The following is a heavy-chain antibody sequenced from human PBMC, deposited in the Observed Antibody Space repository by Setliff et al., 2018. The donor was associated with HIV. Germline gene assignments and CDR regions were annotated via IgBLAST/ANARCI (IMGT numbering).Heavy chain of an antibody. D-gene: IGHD6-13*01. J-gene: IGHJ3*02. Sequence: SETLSLTCIVSGGSISSDGYYWNWIRQAAGKGLEWIGRIHTSGSTNYNPSLKSRVTISADTSRDQFSLRLTSVSAADTAVYYCATGVPSSNWYGLACDIWGQGTMVTVSS. CDR2: IHTSGST. CDR3: ATGVPSSNWYGLACDI. V-gene: IGHV4-61*02. CDR1: GGSISSDGYY.